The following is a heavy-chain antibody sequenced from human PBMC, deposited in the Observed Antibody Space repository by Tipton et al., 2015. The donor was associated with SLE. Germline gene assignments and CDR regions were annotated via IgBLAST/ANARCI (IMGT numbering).Heavy chain of an antibody. CDR3: ARLRVISYYFDY. Sequence: TLSLTCTVSGGSISSSSYYWGWIRQPPGKGLEWIGSIYYSGSTYYSPSLKSRVTISVDTSKNQFSLKLSSVTAADTAVYYCARLRVISYYFDYWGQGTPVTVSS. D-gene: IGHD2-21*01. CDR1: GGSISSSSYY. CDR2: IYYSGST. J-gene: IGHJ4*02. V-gene: IGHV4-39*07.